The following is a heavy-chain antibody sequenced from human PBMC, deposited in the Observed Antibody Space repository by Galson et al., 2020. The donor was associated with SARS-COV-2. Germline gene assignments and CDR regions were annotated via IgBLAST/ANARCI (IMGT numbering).Heavy chain of an antibody. CDR2: IYYSGST. CDR3: ARAKTNYDILTGYAHDAFDI. V-gene: IGHV4-30-4*07. Sequence: SETLSLTCAVSGGSISSGGYSWSWIRQPPGKGLEWIGYIYYSGSTYYNPSLKSRVTISVDTSKNQFSLKLSSVTAADTAVYYCARAKTNYDILTGYAHDAFDIWGQGTMVTVSS. CDR1: GGSISSGGYS. J-gene: IGHJ3*02. D-gene: IGHD3-9*01.